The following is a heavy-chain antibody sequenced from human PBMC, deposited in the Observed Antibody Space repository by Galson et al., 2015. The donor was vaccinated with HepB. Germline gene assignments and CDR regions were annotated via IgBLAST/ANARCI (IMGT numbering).Heavy chain of an antibody. J-gene: IGHJ5*02. D-gene: IGHD4-11*01. CDR3: ARSTVTTGSDWFDP. CDR2: ISAYNGNP. Sequence: SVKVSCKASGYTFTNHVITWVRQAPGQGLEWMGWISAYNGNPNYAQKVQGRVTMTTDTSTSTAYMELRSLRSDDTAVYYCARSTVTTGSDWFDPWGQGTLVTVSS. V-gene: IGHV1-18*01. CDR1: GYTFTNHV.